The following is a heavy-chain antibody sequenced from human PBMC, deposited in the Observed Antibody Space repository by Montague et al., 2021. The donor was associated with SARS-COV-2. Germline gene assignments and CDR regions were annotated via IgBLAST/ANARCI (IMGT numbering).Heavy chain of an antibody. J-gene: IGHJ4*02. CDR2: NYYSAST. CDR3: ARGWFAPMIVVVIRGPFDY. CDR1: GGSISSSCYY. D-gene: IGHD3-22*01. Sequence: SETLSLTCTVSGGSISSSCYYWGWIPQPPGQELEGIGCNYYSASTYSXPSLKGRVTISVDTSKNHFSLKLSSVTAADTAVYYCARGWFAPMIVVVIRGPFDYGGQGTRVTVSS. V-gene: IGHV4-39*02.